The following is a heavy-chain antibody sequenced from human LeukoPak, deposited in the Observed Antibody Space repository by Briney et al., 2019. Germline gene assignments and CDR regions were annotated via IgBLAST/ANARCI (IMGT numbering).Heavy chain of an antibody. D-gene: IGHD2-2*02. Sequence: PGESLKISCKGSGYSFTSYWIGWVRQMPGKGLEWMGIIYPGDSDTRYSPSFQGQVTISADKSISTAYLQWSSLKASDTAMYYCAAEGYCSSTSCYTREPFDYWGQGTLVTVSS. CDR1: GYSFTSYW. J-gene: IGHJ4*02. CDR3: AAEGYCSSTSCYTREPFDY. CDR2: IYPGDSDT. V-gene: IGHV5-51*01.